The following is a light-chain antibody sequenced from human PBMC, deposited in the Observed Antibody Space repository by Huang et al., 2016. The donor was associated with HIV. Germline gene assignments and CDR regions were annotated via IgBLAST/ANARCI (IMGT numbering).Light chain of an antibody. J-gene: IGKJ2*01. Sequence: EIVLTQSPGTLSLSPGERATLSCRASQSVTRNYLAGYQQQTGQAPRLLFYGASNRATGIPDWFSGSWSGTDFTLTISRLEPEDVAVYYCQQYGTSQTFGQGTKLEIK. CDR2: GAS. V-gene: IGKV3-20*01. CDR3: QQYGTSQT. CDR1: QSVTRNY.